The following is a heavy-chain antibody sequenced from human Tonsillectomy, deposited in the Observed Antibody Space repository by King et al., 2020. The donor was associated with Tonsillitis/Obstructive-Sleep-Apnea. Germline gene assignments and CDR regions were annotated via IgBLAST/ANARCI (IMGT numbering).Heavy chain of an antibody. CDR3: ATSLYNWIHYYMHV. J-gene: IGHJ6*03. D-gene: IGHD1-20*01. CDR1: GFTFSSYA. CDR2: ISGIGGST. Sequence: VQLVESGGGLVQPGGSLRLSCAASGFTFSSYAINWFRQAPGKGLEWVSAISGIGGSTYYAASVKGRFTISRDHSKNTVYMQMNSLTAADTAVYHCATSLYNWIHYYMHVWGTRTTVTVSS. V-gene: IGHV3-23*04.